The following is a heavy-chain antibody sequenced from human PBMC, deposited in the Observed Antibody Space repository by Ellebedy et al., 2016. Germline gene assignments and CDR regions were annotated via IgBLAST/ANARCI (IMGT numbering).Heavy chain of an antibody. J-gene: IGHJ4*02. CDR1: GYTFISYG. D-gene: IGHD5-18*01. V-gene: IGHV1-18*01. CDR2: ISAYNNNT. CDR3: ARDLRQLWLLMAPFDY. Sequence: ASVKVSCKASGYTFISYGISWVRQAPGQGLEWMGWISAYNNNTNYAQKFQGRVTMITDTSKSIAYMELRSLRSDDTAVYYCARDLRQLWLLMAPFDYWGQGTLVTVSS.